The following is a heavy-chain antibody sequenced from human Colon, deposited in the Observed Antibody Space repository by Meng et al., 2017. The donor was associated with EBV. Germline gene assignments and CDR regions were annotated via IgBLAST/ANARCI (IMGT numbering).Heavy chain of an antibody. CDR2: IHHSGSA. CDR3: ASFDHIPRRNYFDY. J-gene: IGHJ4*02. V-gene: IGHV4-30-4*01. D-gene: IGHD2-21*01. CDR1: GGSMSSGNYY. Sequence: GSGPGLGEPSQTLLRTCTVSGGSMSSGNYYWSWIRQPSGMGLEWIGYIHHSGSAYYNPSLKSRVSISVDTSKNQFSLNLNSMTAADTAVYYCASFDHIPRRNYFDYWGQGTLVTVSS.